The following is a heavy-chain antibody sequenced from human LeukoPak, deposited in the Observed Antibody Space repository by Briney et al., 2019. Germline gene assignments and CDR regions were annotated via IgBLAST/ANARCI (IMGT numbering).Heavy chain of an antibody. CDR2: INSDGSWT. J-gene: IGHJ4*02. CDR1: GSYW. CDR3: VSFYETY. Sequence: GGSLRLSCAASGSYWMHWVRQAPGKGLVWVSHINSDGSWTSYADSVKGRFTISKDNARNTVYLQMNNLRAEDTAVYYCVSFYETYWGQGTLVTVSS. D-gene: IGHD2/OR15-2a*01. V-gene: IGHV3-74*01.